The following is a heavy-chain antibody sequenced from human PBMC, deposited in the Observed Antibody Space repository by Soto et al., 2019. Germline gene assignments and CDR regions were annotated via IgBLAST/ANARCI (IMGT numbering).Heavy chain of an antibody. V-gene: IGHV1-69*06. Sequence: SVKVSCKVSGSRFSNYVISWVRQAPGHGLEWLGRIIPIFNSTKYAQNFQGRVTITAGKSTSTASLELSSLRSNDTAVYYCAREGRGKKAGYNGLVSLGYWGQGTLVTVSS. CDR2: IIPIFNST. J-gene: IGHJ4*02. D-gene: IGHD2-2*02. CDR3: AREGRGKKAGYNGLVSLGY. CDR1: GSRFSNYV.